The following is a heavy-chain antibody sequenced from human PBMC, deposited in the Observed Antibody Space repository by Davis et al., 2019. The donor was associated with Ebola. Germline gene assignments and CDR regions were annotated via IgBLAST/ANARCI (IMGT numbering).Heavy chain of an antibody. D-gene: IGHD3-22*01. Sequence: ASVKVSCKASGYTFTSYGISWVRQAPGQGLEWMGWISAYNGNTNYAQKFQDRVTITRDRSMSTAYMELSSLRSEDTAMYYCARSPLPEYYYDSSGYNDAFDIWGQGTMVTVSS. V-gene: IGHV1-18*01. CDR3: ARSPLPEYYYDSSGYNDAFDI. CDR1: GYTFTSYG. CDR2: ISAYNGNT. J-gene: IGHJ3*02.